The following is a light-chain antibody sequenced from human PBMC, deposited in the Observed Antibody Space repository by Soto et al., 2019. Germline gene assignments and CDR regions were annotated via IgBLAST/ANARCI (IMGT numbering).Light chain of an antibody. CDR3: NSFRVSHLYV. Sequence: QSALXQPASVSGSPGQTITISCTGTSSDVGGYNAVSWYQHHPGKAPKLIIYEVTHRPSGVSDRFSASKSGNTASLTISGLQAEDEADYYCNSFRVSHLYVFGTGTKATVL. J-gene: IGLJ1*01. CDR2: EVT. V-gene: IGLV2-14*01. CDR1: SSDVGGYNA.